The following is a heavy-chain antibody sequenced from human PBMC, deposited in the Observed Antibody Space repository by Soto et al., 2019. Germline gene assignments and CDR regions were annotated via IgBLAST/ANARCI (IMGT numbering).Heavy chain of an antibody. J-gene: IGHJ4*02. D-gene: IGHD3-22*01. CDR1: GGSFSGYY. CDR2: INHSGST. V-gene: IGHV4-34*01. CDR3: ARTYRGYYVYYFDY. Sequence: QVQLQQWGAGLLKPSETLSLTCAVYGGSFSGYYWSWIRQPPGKGLEWIGEINHSGSTNYNPSLKSRVTLSVDTSKNQFSLKLSSVTAADTAVYYCARTYRGYYVYYFDYWGQGTLVTVSS.